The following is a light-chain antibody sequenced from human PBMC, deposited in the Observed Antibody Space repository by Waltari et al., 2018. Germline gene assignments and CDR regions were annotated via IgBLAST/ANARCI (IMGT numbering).Light chain of an antibody. CDR3: SSHTTSSAPGV. CDR2: EVS. J-gene: IGLJ1*01. Sequence: QSALTQPASVSGSPGQSITISCSGTDSDVGAYAFVSWYQQHPGKAPHLIIYEVSNRPSGISNRFSASKSGNTASLTISGLQAEDEADYYCSSHTTSSAPGVFGTGTRVTVL. CDR1: DSDVGAYAF. V-gene: IGLV2-14*01.